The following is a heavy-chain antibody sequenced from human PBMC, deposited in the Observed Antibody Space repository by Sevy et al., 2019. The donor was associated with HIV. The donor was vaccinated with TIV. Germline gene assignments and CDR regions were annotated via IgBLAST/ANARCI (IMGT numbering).Heavy chain of an antibody. CDR1: GYTFSNYW. CDR3: AGYPLVVVPAAEYYFDY. CDR2: IYPGDSVT. J-gene: IGHJ4*02. Sequence: GESLKISCKGSGYTFSNYWIGWVRQMPGKGLEWMGVIYPGDSVTRYSPSFQGQVTMSADKSTSTAYLQWSSLKTSDTGIFYCAGYPLVVVPAAEYYFDYWGQGTLVTVSS. D-gene: IGHD2-2*01. V-gene: IGHV5-51*01.